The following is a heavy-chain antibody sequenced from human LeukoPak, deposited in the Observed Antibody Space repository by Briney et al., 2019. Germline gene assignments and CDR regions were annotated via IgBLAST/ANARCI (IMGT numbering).Heavy chain of an antibody. Sequence: PGGSLRLSCVAPRFTFSTYSMNWVRQAPGRGLEWVSYISSGSTNIYYKDSVKGRFIVSRDNAKNSLYLHMASLRAEDTAVYYCVRNDGDNAFDIWGQGTMVIVSS. CDR1: RFTFSTYS. CDR2: ISSGSTNI. J-gene: IGHJ3*02. V-gene: IGHV3-48*01. D-gene: IGHD4-17*01. CDR3: VRNDGDNAFDI.